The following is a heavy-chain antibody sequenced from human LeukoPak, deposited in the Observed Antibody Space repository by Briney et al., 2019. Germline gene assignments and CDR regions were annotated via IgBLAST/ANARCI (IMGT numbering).Heavy chain of an antibody. CDR1: GFNLRDYW. J-gene: IGHJ5*02. CDR3: AKEYQPNWFDP. CDR2: IPYDGSNK. V-gene: IGHV3-30*02. D-gene: IGHD2-2*01. Sequence: QPGGSLRLSCAASGFNLRDYWMHWVRQTPGKGLEWVAFIPYDGSNKYYADSVKGRFTISRDNSRNTLYLQMNSLRAEDTAVYYRAKEYQPNWFDPWGQGTLVTVSS.